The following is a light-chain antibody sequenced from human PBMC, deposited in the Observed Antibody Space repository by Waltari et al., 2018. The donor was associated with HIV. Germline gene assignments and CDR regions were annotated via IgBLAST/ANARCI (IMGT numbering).Light chain of an antibody. J-gene: IGKJ2*01. V-gene: IGKV3-20*01. CDR1: QSVSSGF. CDR3: HQYGSATYT. Sequence: EIVLTQSPATLSLSPGDRATLSCRASQSVSSGFLAWYQQKRGQAPRLLIYGASTRAKGIPDRFGGGGSGTDFTLTISSLDPEDFAVYYCHQYGSATYTFGQGTKLDIK. CDR2: GAS.